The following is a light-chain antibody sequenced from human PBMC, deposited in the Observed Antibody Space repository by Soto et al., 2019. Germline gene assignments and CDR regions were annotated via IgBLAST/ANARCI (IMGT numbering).Light chain of an antibody. CDR1: SSDVGGYNY. CDR3: SSYAGSNNLV. Sequence: LTQPPSPARAPWQAVTLTLTGNSSDVGGYNYVSWYQQHPGKAPKLMIYEVSKRPSGVPDRFSGSKSGNTASLTVSGLQAEDEADYYCSSYAGSNNLVFGGGTQLTVL. V-gene: IGLV2-8*01. J-gene: IGLJ2*01. CDR2: EVS.